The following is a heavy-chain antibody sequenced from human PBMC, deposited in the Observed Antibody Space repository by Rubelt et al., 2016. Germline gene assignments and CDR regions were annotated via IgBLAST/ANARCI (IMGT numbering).Heavy chain of an antibody. V-gene: IGHV3-23*04. CDR1: GFIFSSYS. J-gene: IGHJ4*02. Sequence: VQLVESGGGLVQPGGSLRLSCGASGFIFSSYSMNWVRQAPGRGLECVSGVSGSGGSTDYADSVKGRFTISRDNSKNTLYLQMNSLRAEDTAVYYCARDKYSSSFIDYWGQGTLVTVSS. D-gene: IGHD6-6*01. CDR2: VSGSGGST. CDR3: ARDKYSSSFIDY.